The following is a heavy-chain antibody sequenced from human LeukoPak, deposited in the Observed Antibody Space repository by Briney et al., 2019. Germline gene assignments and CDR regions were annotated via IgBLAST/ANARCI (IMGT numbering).Heavy chain of an antibody. CDR1: GASISSYY. D-gene: IGHD6-6*01. J-gene: IGHJ4*02. Sequence: PSETLSLTCTVSGASISSYYWSWIRHPPGKGLEWIGYVSDSGSTNYNPSLKSRVTISVDTSKNQFSLKLSSVTAADTAVYYCARQNGQLVNYWGQGILVTVSS. CDR2: VSDSGST. CDR3: ARQNGQLVNY. V-gene: IGHV4-59*08.